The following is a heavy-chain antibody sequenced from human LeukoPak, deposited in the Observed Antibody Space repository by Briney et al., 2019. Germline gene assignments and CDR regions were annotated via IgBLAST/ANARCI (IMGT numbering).Heavy chain of an antibody. CDR2: ISYDGSKK. V-gene: IGHV3-30*18. CDR3: AKEAPIRDDISGYYDH. J-gene: IGHJ5*02. D-gene: IGHD3-22*01. Sequence: GGSLRLSCAVSGFTFSSYGMHWVRQAPGKGLEWVAFISYDGSKKYYSDSVKGRFTISRDNSKNTLYLQMNSLRAEDTAVNYCAKEAPIRDDISGYYDHWGQGTLVTVSS. CDR1: GFTFSSYG.